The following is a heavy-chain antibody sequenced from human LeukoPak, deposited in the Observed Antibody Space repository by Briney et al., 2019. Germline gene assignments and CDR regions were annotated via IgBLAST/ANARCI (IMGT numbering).Heavy chain of an antibody. Sequence: PWASVKVSCKASGGTFSSYAISWVRQAPGQGLEWMGRIIPILGIANYAQKFQGRVTITADKSTSTAYMELSSLRSEDTAVYYCARDPRKDILTGYDAFDIWGQGTMVTVSS. V-gene: IGHV1-69*04. J-gene: IGHJ3*02. CDR3: ARDPRKDILTGYDAFDI. CDR1: GGTFSSYA. CDR2: IIPILGIA. D-gene: IGHD3-9*01.